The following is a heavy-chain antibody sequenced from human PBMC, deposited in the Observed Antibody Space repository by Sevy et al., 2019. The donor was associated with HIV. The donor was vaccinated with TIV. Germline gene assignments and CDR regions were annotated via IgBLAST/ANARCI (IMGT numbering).Heavy chain of an antibody. CDR1: GYTFTSYD. D-gene: IGHD6-13*01. CDR3: ARLSSSKNRYYYYGMDV. J-gene: IGHJ6*02. V-gene: IGHV1-8*01. CDR2: MNPNSGNT. Sequence: ASVKVSCKASGYTFTSYDINLVRQATGQGLEWMGWMNPNSGNTGYAQKFQGRVTMTRNTSISTAYMELSSLRSEDTAVYYCARLSSSKNRYYYYGMDVWGQGTTVTVSS.